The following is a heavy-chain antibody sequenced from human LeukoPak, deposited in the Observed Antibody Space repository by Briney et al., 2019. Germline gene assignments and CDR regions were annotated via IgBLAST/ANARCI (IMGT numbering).Heavy chain of an antibody. CDR3: VAEVRGVIPHYYYGMDV. CDR1: GFSFSSYA. Sequence: GGSLRLSCVPSGFSFSSYAMSCVRQAPGDGREWDSATSGGSGSTYYADYVKGRFTISRDNSKETLYLEMNSLRAEATAVYYCVAEVRGVIPHYYYGMDVWGQGTRVTVSS. V-gene: IGHV3-23*01. CDR2: TSGGSGST. J-gene: IGHJ6*02. D-gene: IGHD3-10*01.